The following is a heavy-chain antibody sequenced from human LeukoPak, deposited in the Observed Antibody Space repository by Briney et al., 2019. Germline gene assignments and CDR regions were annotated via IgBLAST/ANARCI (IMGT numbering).Heavy chain of an antibody. D-gene: IGHD2-2*01. J-gene: IGHJ6*02. CDR1: GFTFSSYW. CDR3: ATQKVPAAYYGMDV. Sequence: GGSLRLSCAASGFTFSSYWMSWVRQAPGKGLEWVANIKQDGSEKDYVDSVKGRFTISRDNAKNSLYLQMNSLRAEDTAVYYCATQKVPAAYYGMDVWGQGTTVTVSS. CDR2: IKQDGSEK. V-gene: IGHV3-7*01.